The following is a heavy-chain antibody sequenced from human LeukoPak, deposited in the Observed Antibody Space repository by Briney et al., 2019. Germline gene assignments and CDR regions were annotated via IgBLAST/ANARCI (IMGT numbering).Heavy chain of an antibody. CDR1: GFIFSSFG. J-gene: IGHJ4*02. V-gene: IGHV3-33*01. CDR2: IWHDGSYK. CDR3: ARVGDYENSGSQPFDY. Sequence: GGSLRLSCAASGFIFSSFGMHWVRQAPGKGLEWVAVIWHDGSYKYYLDSVKGRFTISRDNAKNALYLQMNNLRVEDTAVYYCARVGDYENSGSQPFDYWGQGTLVTVSS. D-gene: IGHD3-22*01.